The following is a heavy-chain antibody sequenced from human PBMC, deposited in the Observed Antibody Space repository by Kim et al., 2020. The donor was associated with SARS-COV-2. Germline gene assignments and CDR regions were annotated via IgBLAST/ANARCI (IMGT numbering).Heavy chain of an antibody. J-gene: IGHJ3*02. Sequence: GESLKISCKGSGYSFTNYWIGWVRQMPGKGLEWMGTIYPGDSATRYSPSFQGQGTISADKSTSTAYLQWGSLKASDTAMYYCVRHPDYGGNTFFDIWGQGTMLTVSS. CDR2: IYPGDSAT. V-gene: IGHV5-51*01. CDR1: GYSFTNYW. D-gene: IGHD4-17*01. CDR3: VRHPDYGGNTFFDI.